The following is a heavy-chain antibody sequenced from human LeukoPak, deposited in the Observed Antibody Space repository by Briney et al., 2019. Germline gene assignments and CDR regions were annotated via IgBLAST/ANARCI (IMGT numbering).Heavy chain of an antibody. CDR1: GFTFSSYS. V-gene: IGHV3-21*01. J-gene: IGHJ4*02. CDR3: ARDLGSRWSFYAY. D-gene: IGHD6-13*01. Sequence: PGGSLRLACAASGFTFSSYSMNWVCQAPGKGLERVTSISSSGNYIYYADSLKGRFTISRDNAKNSLYLQMNSLRAEDTAVYYCARDLGSRWSFYAYWGQGTLVTVSS. CDR2: ISSSGNYI.